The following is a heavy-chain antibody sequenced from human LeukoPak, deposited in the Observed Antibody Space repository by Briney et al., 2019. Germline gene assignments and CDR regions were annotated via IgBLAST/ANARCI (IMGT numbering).Heavy chain of an antibody. CDR2: INHSGST. V-gene: IGHV4-34*01. CDR3: ARDSGSYYGDY. J-gene: IGHJ4*02. Sequence: SETLSLTCAVYGGSFSGYYWSWIRQPPGKGLEWIGEINHSGSTNYNPSLKSRVTISVDTSENQFSLKLSSVTAADTAVYYCARDSGSYYGDYWGQGTLVTVSS. CDR1: GGSFSGYY. D-gene: IGHD1-26*01.